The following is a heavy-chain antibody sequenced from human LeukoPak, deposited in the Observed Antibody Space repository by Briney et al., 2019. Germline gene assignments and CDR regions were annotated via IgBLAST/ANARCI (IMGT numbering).Heavy chain of an antibody. CDR1: GGSISSGGYY. J-gene: IGHJ4*02. Sequence: SETLSLTCTVSGGSISSGGYYWSWIRQHPGKGLEWIGYISYSGSTYYNPSLNSRVTISVGTSKSQFSLKLSSVTAAGTAVYYCARVRGYSYGELDYWGQGTLVTVSS. V-gene: IGHV4-31*03. CDR2: ISYSGST. D-gene: IGHD5-18*01. CDR3: ARVRGYSYGELDY.